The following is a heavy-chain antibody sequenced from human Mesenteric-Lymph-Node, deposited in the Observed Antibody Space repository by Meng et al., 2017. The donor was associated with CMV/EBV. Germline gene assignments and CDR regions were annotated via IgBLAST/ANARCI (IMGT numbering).Heavy chain of an antibody. CDR3: AKDHVGGGYNVLYCFDY. CDR1: FTFSHYW. V-gene: IGHV3-23*01. D-gene: IGHD5-24*01. CDR2: ISAASDIT. Sequence: FTFSHYWMSWVRQAPGKGLEWISTISAASDITYYADSVKGRFTISRDNSKNTLYLQMNSLRDEDSAIYYCAKDHVGGGYNVLYCFDYWGQGTLVTVSS. J-gene: IGHJ4*02.